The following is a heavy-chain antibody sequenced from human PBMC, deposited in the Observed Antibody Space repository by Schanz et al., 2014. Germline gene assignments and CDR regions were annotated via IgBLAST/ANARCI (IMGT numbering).Heavy chain of an antibody. CDR3: ARGGYSSGWYDRDIAHFDY. D-gene: IGHD6-19*01. CDR2: INPNSGTT. V-gene: IGHV1-8*01. J-gene: IGHJ4*02. Sequence: QVHLVQSGAEVKKPGASVKVSCKASGYNITSNDVTWVRQATGQGLEWMGWINPNSGTTNYAQKFQGRVTMTTDTSTSTAYMELRSLRSDDTAVYYCARGGYSSGWYDRDIAHFDYWGQGTLVTVSS. CDR1: GYNITSND.